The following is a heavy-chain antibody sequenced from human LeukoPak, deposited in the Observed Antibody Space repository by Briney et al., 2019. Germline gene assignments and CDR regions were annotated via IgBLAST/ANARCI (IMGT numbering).Heavy chain of an antibody. J-gene: IGHJ5*02. CDR1: GYTFTGYY. CDR3: ARSNYYDSSGYYGWYNWFDP. V-gene: IGHV1-2*02. Sequence: GSVKVSCKASGYTFTGYYMHWVRQAPGQGLEWMGWINPNSGGTNYAQKFQGRVTMTRDTSISTAYMELSRLRSDDTAVYYCARSNYYDSSGYYGWYNWFDPWGQGTLVTVSS. D-gene: IGHD3-22*01. CDR2: INPNSGGT.